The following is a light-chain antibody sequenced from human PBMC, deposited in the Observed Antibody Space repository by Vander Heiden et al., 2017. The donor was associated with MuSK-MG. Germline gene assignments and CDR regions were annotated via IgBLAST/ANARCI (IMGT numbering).Light chain of an antibody. V-gene: IGKV3-20*01. Sequence: IVLTQPPGTLSLSPGERATLSCRASQSVTSPYLAWYQQKPGQAPRLLIYGISNRATGIPDTFSGSGSGTDFTLTISRLEPEDFAVYYCQQYGSSPWTFGQGTKVEIK. CDR3: QQYGSSPWT. CDR1: QSVTSPY. CDR2: GIS. J-gene: IGKJ1*01.